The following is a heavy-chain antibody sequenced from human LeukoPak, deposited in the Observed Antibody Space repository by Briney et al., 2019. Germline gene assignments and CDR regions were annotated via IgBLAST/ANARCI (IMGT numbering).Heavy chain of an antibody. CDR3: ARDRGYRSGGSCYFYYFDY. CDR1: GGTFSSYA. D-gene: IGHD2-15*01. CDR2: IIPIFGTA. Sequence: SVKVSCKASGGTFSSYAISWVRQAPGQGLEWMGGIIPIFGTANYAQKFQGRVTITADESTSTAYMELSSLRSEDTAVYYCARDRGYRSGGSCYFYYFDYWGQGTLVTVSS. V-gene: IGHV1-69*13. J-gene: IGHJ4*02.